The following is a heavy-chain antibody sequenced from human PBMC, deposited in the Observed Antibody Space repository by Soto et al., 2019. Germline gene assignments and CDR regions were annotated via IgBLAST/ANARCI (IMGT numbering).Heavy chain of an antibody. D-gene: IGHD4-17*01. CDR1: GFTVSSNY. Sequence: GVSLRLSCSASGFTVSSNYMSWVRQAPGKGLEWVSVIYSGGSTYYADSVKGRFTISRDNSKNTLYLQMNSLRAEDTAVYYCARSLTTASGFDYWGQGTLVTVSS. CDR2: IYSGGST. V-gene: IGHV3-53*01. J-gene: IGHJ4*02. CDR3: ARSLTTASGFDY.